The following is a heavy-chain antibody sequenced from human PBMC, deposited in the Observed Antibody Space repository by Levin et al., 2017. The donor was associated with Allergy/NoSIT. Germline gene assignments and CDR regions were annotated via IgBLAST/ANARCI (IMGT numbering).Heavy chain of an antibody. Sequence: SETLSLTCAVYGGSLSGYYWNWIRQPPGKGLEWIGEINRSGSTVYKSSLKSRLTISVDTSKNQFSLKLSSLTAADTAIYYCAKGRRDGYCSSASCNSWLDPWGQGSLVTVSS. CDR2: INRSGST. V-gene: IGHV4-34*01. CDR1: GGSLSGYY. CDR3: AKGRRDGYCSSASCNSWLDP. D-gene: IGHD2-2*03. J-gene: IGHJ5*02.